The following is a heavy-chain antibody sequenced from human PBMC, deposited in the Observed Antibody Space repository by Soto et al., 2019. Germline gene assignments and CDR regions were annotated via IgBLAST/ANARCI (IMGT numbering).Heavy chain of an antibody. CDR2: ISAYNGNT. CDR1: GYTFTSYG. CDR3: ARVHCSGGSCYTYYYYYYMDA. Sequence: ASVKVSCKASGYTFTSYGISWVRQAPGQGLEWMGWISAYNGNTNYAQKLQGRVTMTTDTSTSTAYMELRSLRSDDTAVYYCARVHCSGGSCYTYYYYYYMDAWGKGTTVTVS. D-gene: IGHD2-15*01. J-gene: IGHJ6*03. V-gene: IGHV1-18*01.